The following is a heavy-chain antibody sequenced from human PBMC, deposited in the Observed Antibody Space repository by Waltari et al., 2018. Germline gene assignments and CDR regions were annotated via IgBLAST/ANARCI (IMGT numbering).Heavy chain of an antibody. V-gene: IGHV3-21*01. Sequence: EVQLVESGGGLVKPGGSLRLSCAASGFTFSSYSMNWVRQAPGKGLEWVSSISSSSSYIYYADSVKGRFTISRDNAKNSLYLQMNSLRAEDTAVYYCARDLAAAFPVQHWGQGTLVTVSS. D-gene: IGHD6-13*01. J-gene: IGHJ1*01. CDR1: GFTFSSYS. CDR2: ISSSSSYI. CDR3: ARDLAAAFPVQH.